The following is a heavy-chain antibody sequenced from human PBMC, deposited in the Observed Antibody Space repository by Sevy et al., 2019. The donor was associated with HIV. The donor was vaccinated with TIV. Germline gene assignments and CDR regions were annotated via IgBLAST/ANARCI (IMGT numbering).Heavy chain of an antibody. Sequence: SETLSLTCAVYGGSLSGYYWSWIRQPPGKGLEWIAEINHSGNPNHNPTLKSRVTISVDTSKNQFSLKVRSVTAADTAVYYCARVHSSNWDTYYYLNYYIDVWGKGTPVTVSS. CDR2: INHSGNP. J-gene: IGHJ6*03. CDR3: ARVHSSNWDTYYYLNYYIDV. CDR1: GGSLSGYY. D-gene: IGHD6-13*01. V-gene: IGHV4-34*01.